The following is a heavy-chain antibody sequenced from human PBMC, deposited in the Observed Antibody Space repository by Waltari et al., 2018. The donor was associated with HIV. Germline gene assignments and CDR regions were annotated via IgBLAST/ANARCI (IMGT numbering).Heavy chain of an antibody. Sequence: QVQLVQSGAEVKKPGSSVKVSCKASGGTFSSYAISWVRQAPGQGLEWMGRIIPILGIANYAQKFQGRVTITADKSTSTAYMELSSLRSEDTAVYYCARDPLPLGGYSYKEEFDPWGQGTLVTVSS. CDR3: ARDPLPLGGYSYKEEFDP. D-gene: IGHD5-18*01. CDR1: GGTFSSYA. V-gene: IGHV1-69*04. J-gene: IGHJ5*02. CDR2: IIPILGIA.